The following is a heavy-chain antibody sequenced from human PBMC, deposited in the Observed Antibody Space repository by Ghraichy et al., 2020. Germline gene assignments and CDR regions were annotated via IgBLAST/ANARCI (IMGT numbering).Heavy chain of an antibody. CDR2: IFYSGTT. D-gene: IGHD2-2*01. J-gene: IGHJ4*02. Sequence: SETLSLTCTVSGGSISSSDYYWVWIRQPPGKGLEWIGSIFYSGTTHYKSSLKSRVILSVDTSKNQFFMRLSSVTAAETAVLYCARLRYCSSSSCTATNYFDYWGQGTLVTVSS. V-gene: IGHV4-39*01. CDR3: ARLRYCSSSSCTATNYFDY. CDR1: GGSISSSDYY.